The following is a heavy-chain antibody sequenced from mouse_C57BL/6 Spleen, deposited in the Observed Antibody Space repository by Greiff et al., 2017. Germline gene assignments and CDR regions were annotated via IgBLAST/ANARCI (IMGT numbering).Heavy chain of an antibody. J-gene: IGHJ2*01. CDR2: IHPNSGST. Sequence: VQLQQPGAELVKPGASVKLSCKASGYTFTSYWMHWVKQRPGQGLEWIGMIHPNSGSTNYNEKFKSKATLTVDKSSSTAYMQLSSLTSEDSAVYYCARSHYNGNSNDYWGQGTTLTVSS. CDR1: GYTFTSYW. V-gene: IGHV1-64*01. CDR3: ARSHYNGNSNDY. D-gene: IGHD1-1*01.